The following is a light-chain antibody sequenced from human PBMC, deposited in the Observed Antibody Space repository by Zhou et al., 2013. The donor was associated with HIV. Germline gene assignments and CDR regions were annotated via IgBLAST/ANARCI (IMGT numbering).Light chain of an antibody. CDR3: MQALQTPT. Sequence: DIVMTQSPLSLYVTPGEPASISCRSSQSLLHSKGYNYLDWYLQKPGQSPQLLIYLGSNRASGVPDRFSGSGSGTDFTLKISRVEAEDVGVYYCMQALQTPTFGQGTRLEIK. CDR2: LGS. CDR1: QSLLHSKGYNY. J-gene: IGKJ5*01. V-gene: IGKV2-28*01.